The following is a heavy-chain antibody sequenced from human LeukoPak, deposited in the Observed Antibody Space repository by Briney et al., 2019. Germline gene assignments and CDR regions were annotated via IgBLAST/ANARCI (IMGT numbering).Heavy chain of an antibody. D-gene: IGHD1-26*01. CDR2: ISKDERNE. J-gene: IGHJ4*02. CDR3: ARVSEGGTFSDY. Sequence: PGGSLRLSCAASGFTFSTYAMHWVRQAPGKGLEWVAVISKDERNEYYANSVKGRFTVSRDNSKNTLFLQMNSLRPEDTAVYFCARVSEGGTFSDYWGQGTLVTVSS. CDR1: GFTFSTYA. V-gene: IGHV3-30*04.